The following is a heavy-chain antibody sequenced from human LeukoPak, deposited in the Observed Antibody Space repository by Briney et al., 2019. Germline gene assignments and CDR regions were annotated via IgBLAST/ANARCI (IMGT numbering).Heavy chain of an antibody. J-gene: IGHJ4*02. CDR3: VKGYYDSSGYEHFDY. Sequence: GRSLRLSCSASGFTFSSYAMHWVRPAPGKGLEYVSAISSNGGSTYYADPVKGRFTISRDNSKNTLYLQMSSLRAEDTAVYYCVKGYYDSSGYEHFDYCGQGTLVTVSS. CDR1: GFTFSSYA. V-gene: IGHV3-64D*06. CDR2: ISSNGGST. D-gene: IGHD3-22*01.